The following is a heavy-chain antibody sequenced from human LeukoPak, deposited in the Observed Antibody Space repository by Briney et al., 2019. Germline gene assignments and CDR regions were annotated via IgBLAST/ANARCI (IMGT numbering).Heavy chain of an antibody. V-gene: IGHV4-59*01. CDR1: GGSISSYY. CDR2: IYYSGST. Sequence: SETLSLTCTVSGGSISSYYWSWIRQPPGKGLEWIGYIYYSGSTNYNPSLKSRVTISVDTSKNQFSLKLSSVTAAATAVYYCARVNNWNDGIDYWGQGTLVTVSS. D-gene: IGHD1-20*01. CDR3: ARVNNWNDGIDY. J-gene: IGHJ4*02.